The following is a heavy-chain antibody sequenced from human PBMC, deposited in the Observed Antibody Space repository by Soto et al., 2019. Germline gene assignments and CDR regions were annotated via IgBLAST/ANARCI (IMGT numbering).Heavy chain of an antibody. Sequence: PGGSLRLSCAASGFTFSGYGMPWVRQGPGKVLEWVAVISYDGSNKYYADSVKGRFTISRDNSKNTLYLQMNSLRAEDTAVYYCAKDLYGSGSYYASLVDLFDYWGQGTLVTVSS. CDR1: GFTFSGYG. J-gene: IGHJ4*02. CDR2: ISYDGSNK. CDR3: AKDLYGSGSYYASLVDLFDY. D-gene: IGHD3-10*01. V-gene: IGHV3-30*18.